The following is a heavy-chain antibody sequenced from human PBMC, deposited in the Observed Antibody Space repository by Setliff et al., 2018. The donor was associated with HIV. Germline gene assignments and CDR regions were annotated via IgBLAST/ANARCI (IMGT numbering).Heavy chain of an antibody. CDR3: ARDQGLELRGDYYYGMDV. Sequence: PSETLSLTCTVSGGSIRSHYWSWIRQPPGKGLEWIGSFYHTGSTHYNPSLKSRTTMSLDTSRNQVSLKLSSVSAADTAVYYCARDQGLELRGDYYYGMDVWGQGTTVTVS. D-gene: IGHD1-7*01. V-gene: IGHV4-59*11. CDR1: GGSIRSHY. J-gene: IGHJ6*02. CDR2: FYHTGST.